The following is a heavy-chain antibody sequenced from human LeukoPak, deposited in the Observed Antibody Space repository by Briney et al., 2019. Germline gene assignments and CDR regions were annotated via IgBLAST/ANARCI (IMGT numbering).Heavy chain of an antibody. V-gene: IGHV3-33*06. J-gene: IGHJ6*02. D-gene: IGHD3-10*02. CDR2: IWYDGSNK. CDR3: AKCSGSYFHYGMDV. Sequence: GRSLRLSCAASGFTFSSYGMHWVRQAPGKGLEWVAVIWYDGSNKYYADSVKGRFTISRDNSKNTLYLQMNSLRAEDTAVYCCAKCSGSYFHYGMDVWGQGTTVTVSS. CDR1: GFTFSSYG.